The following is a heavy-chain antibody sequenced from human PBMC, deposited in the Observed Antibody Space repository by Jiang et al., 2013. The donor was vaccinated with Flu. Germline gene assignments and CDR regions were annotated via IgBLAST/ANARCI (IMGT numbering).Heavy chain of an antibody. D-gene: IGHD3-16*01. J-gene: IGHJ3*02. CDR3: ASGLLTLYAFDI. Sequence: LKSRVTISVDKSKNQFSLKLSSVTAADTAVYYCASGLLTLYAFDIWGQGTMVTVSS. V-gene: IGHV4-4*02.